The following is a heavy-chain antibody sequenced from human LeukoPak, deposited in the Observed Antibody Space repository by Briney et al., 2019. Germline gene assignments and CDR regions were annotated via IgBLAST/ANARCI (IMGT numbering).Heavy chain of an antibody. CDR2: MNPNSGNT. J-gene: IGHJ4*02. CDR3: ARRNWGIAAADY. V-gene: IGHV1-8*01. CDR1: GYTFTSYD. Sequence: ASVKVSCKASGYTFTSYDINWVRQATGQGLEWMGWMNPNSGNTGYAQKFQGRVTMTRNTSISTAYMELSSLRSEDTAVYYRARRNWGIAAADYWGQGTLVTVSS. D-gene: IGHD6-13*01.